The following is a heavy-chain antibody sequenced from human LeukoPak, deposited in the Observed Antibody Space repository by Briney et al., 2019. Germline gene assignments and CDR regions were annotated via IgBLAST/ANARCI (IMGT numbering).Heavy chain of an antibody. CDR2: ISYDGSNK. Sequence: GGSLRLSCSASGFTFSSYAMHWVRQAPGKGLEWVAVISYDGSNKYYADSVKGRFTISRDNSKNTLYLQMNSLRAEDTAVYYCARGTPSSSGWLYYGMDVWGQGTTVTVSS. CDR3: ARGTPSSSGWLYYGMDV. J-gene: IGHJ6*02. V-gene: IGHV3-30-3*01. CDR1: GFTFSSYA. D-gene: IGHD6-19*01.